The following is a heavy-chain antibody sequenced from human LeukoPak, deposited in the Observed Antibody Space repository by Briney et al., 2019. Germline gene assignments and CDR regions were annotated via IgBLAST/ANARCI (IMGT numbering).Heavy chain of an antibody. CDR3: ARNDSSGG. J-gene: IGHJ4*02. CDR1: GLPFNSYA. Sequence: GGSLSLLCGVSGLPFNSYAMSGVPQAPGKGLEWVSGISGSGIITYYADSVKGRFTISRDNSKNTLYLQMNSLRAEDTAVYYCARNDSSGGWGQGTLVTVSS. D-gene: IGHD3-22*01. CDR2: ISGSGIIT. V-gene: IGHV3-23*01.